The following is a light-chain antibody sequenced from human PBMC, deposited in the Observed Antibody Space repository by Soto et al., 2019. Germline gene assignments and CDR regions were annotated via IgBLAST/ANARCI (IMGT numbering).Light chain of an antibody. CDR2: GAS. V-gene: IGKV3-15*01. J-gene: IGKJ5*01. CDR1: QSVSSN. CDR3: QQYNNWLIT. Sequence: IVMTQSPATLSVSPGARATLSRRARQSVSSNLAWYQQKPGQAPRLLIYGASTRATGIPARFSGSGSGTEFTLTISSLQSEDFAVYYCQQYNNWLITFGQGTRLEIK.